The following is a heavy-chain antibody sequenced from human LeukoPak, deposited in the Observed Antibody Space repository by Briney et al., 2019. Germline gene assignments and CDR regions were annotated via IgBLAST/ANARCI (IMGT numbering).Heavy chain of an antibody. D-gene: IGHD4-17*01. V-gene: IGHV4-39*01. CDR3: ARSSDDYGDYVDY. CDR1: GDSISRSTYY. Sequence: SETLSLTCTVSGDSISRSTYYWAWIRQPPGKGLEWIGSIYYSGSTYYNPSLKSRVTISVDTSKNQFSLKLSSVTAADTAVYYCARSSDDYGDYVDYWGQGTLVTVSS. CDR2: IYYSGST. J-gene: IGHJ4*02.